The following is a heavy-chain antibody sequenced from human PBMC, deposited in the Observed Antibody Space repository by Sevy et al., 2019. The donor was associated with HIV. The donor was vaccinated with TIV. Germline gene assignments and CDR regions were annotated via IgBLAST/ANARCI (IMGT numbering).Heavy chain of an antibody. Sequence: ASVKVSCKASGYTFTSYGISWVRQAPGQRLEWMGWISAHNGNTNCAQKLQGRVTMTTDTSTSTVYMELRSLRSDDTAVYYCARDNRPRRYSSGWYSLDYWGQGTLVTVSS. V-gene: IGHV1-18*01. CDR3: ARDNRPRRYSSGWYSLDY. J-gene: IGHJ4*02. D-gene: IGHD6-19*01. CDR1: GYTFTSYG. CDR2: ISAHNGNT.